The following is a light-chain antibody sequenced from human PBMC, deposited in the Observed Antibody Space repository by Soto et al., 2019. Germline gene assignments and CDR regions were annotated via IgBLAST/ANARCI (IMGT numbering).Light chain of an antibody. CDR1: QSVSNNY. CDR2: GAS. V-gene: IGKV3-20*01. J-gene: IGKJ1*01. Sequence: EIALTQPPGTLSLPPGERATLSCRASQSVSNNYLARYQQKPGQAPRLLIYGASNSATCNPDRLSGSGSGTGVTLTISRLEPEDFAVYSCQQYGSSGTVGQGTKVDIK. CDR3: QQYGSSGT.